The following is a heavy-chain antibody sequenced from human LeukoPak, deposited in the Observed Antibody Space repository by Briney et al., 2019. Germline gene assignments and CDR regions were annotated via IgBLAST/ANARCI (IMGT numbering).Heavy chain of an antibody. V-gene: IGHV3-53*01. D-gene: IGHD2-21*02. CDR1: GFTVSSNY. CDR2: IYAGGST. J-gene: IGHJ4*02. CDR3: ARSKSRGDYYFDN. Sequence: GGSLRLSCAASGFTVSSNYMSWVRQAPGKGLEWVSVIYAGGSTYYADSVKGRFSIPRDNSKSTLYLQMNSLRAEDTAVYYCARSKSRGDYYFDNWGQGTLVTVSS.